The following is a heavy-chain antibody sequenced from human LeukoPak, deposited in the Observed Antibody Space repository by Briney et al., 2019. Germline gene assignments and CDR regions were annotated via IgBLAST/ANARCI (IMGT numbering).Heavy chain of an antibody. CDR2: ISYDGSNK. D-gene: IGHD1-1*01. CDR1: GFTFSSNA. J-gene: IGHJ4*02. CDR3: AKAEPGPDY. Sequence: GGSLRLSCAASGFTFSSNAMHWVRQAPGKGLEWVAVISYDGSNKYYADSVKGRFTISRDNSKNTLYLQMNSLRAEDTAVYYCAKAEPGPDYWGQGTLVTVSS. V-gene: IGHV3-30*04.